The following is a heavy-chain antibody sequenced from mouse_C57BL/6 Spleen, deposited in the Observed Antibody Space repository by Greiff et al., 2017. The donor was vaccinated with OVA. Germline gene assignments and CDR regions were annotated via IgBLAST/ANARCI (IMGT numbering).Heavy chain of an antibody. V-gene: IGHV1-50*01. CDR2: IDPSDSYT. D-gene: IGHD1-3*01. CDR3: ARGGRAKSFDY. CDR1: GYTFTSYW. Sequence: QVQLQQPGAELVKPGASVKLSCKASGYTFTSYWMQWVKQRPGQGLEWIGEIDPSDSYTNYNQKFKGKATLTVDTPSSTAYMQRSSLTSEDTAVYYCARGGRAKSFDYWGQGTTLTVSS. J-gene: IGHJ2*01.